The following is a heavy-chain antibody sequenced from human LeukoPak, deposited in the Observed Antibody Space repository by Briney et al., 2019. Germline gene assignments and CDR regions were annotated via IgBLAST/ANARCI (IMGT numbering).Heavy chain of an antibody. CDR1: GFTFSSYS. Sequence: GGSLRLSCAASGFTFSSYSMNWVRQAPGKGLEWVSSISSSSSYIYYADSVKGRFTISRDNAKNSLYLQMNSLRAEDTALYYCAKDRGGAAAAYYFDYWGQGTLVTVSS. D-gene: IGHD6-13*01. CDR2: ISSSSSYI. J-gene: IGHJ4*02. V-gene: IGHV3-21*04. CDR3: AKDRGGAAAAYYFDY.